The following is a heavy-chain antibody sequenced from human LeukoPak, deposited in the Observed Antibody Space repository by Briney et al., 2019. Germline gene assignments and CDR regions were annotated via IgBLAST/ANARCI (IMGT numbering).Heavy chain of an antibody. J-gene: IGHJ3*02. CDR2: ISSNGGST. CDR3: ARVRGTQRAFDI. V-gene: IGHV3-64*01. Sequence: PGGSLRLSCAASGFTFSSYAMHWVRQAPGKGLEYVSAISSNGGSTYYANSVKGRFTISRDNSKNTLYLQMGSLRAEDMAVYYCARVRGTQRAFDIWGQGTMVTVSS. CDR1: GFTFSSYA.